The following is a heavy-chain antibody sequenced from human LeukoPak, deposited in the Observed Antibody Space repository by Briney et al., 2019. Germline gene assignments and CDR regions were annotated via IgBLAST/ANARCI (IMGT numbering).Heavy chain of an antibody. CDR1: GGSISSYY. Sequence: SETLSLTCTVSGGSISSYYWSWIRQPPGKGLEWIGYIYYSGSTNYNPSLKSRVTISVDTSKNQFSLKLSSVTAADTAVYYRARETVTQLFDYWGQGTLVTVSS. J-gene: IGHJ4*02. V-gene: IGHV4-59*01. D-gene: IGHD4-17*01. CDR2: IYYSGST. CDR3: ARETVTQLFDY.